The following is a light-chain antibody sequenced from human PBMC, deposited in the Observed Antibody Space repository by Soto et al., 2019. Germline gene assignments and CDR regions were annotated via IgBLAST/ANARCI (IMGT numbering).Light chain of an antibody. CDR1: QGVTTN. J-gene: IGKJ5*01. CDR2: DVS. CDR3: QQYDNWPPIT. Sequence: EIVMTQSPGTLSVSPGERATLSCRAGQGVTTNFAWYQQKSGQSPRLLIYDVSIRATGVPARFSGTGSETDFTLTIDSLQSDDFAVYYCQQYDNWPPITFGQGTRLEIK. V-gene: IGKV3-15*01.